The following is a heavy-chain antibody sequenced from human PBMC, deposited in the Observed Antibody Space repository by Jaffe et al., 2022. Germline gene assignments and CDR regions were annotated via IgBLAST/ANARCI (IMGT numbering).Heavy chain of an antibody. CDR1: GYSFSTYW. D-gene: IGHD2-21*02. J-gene: IGHJ3*02. Sequence: EVQLAQSGAEVRKPGESLKISCQASGYSFSTYWIGWVRQMPGQGLEWVAIIYPTDSSARYTPSFQGRVTISADKSISTAYLQWRSLKASDTAMYYCVRRVVVTATPPAHDSFDIWGQGTMVTVSS. CDR2: IYPTDSSA. V-gene: IGHV5-51*03. CDR3: VRRVVVTATPPAHDSFDI.